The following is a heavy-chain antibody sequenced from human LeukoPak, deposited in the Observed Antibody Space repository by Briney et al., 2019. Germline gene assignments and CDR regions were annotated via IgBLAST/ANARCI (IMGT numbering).Heavy chain of an antibody. CDR3: ARRKVDTAMNYYYGMDV. CDR2: IDPSDSYT. J-gene: IGHJ6*02. CDR1: GYSFTSYW. V-gene: IGHV5-10-1*01. Sequence: GESLRISCKGSGYSFTSYWISWVRQLPGEGLGGMGRIDPSDSYTNYSPSFQGHVTISADKSISTAYLQWSSLKASDTAMYYCARRKVDTAMNYYYGMDVWGQGTTVTVSS. D-gene: IGHD5-18*01.